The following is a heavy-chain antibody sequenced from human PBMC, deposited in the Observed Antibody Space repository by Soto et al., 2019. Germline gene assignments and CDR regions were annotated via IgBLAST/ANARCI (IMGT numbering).Heavy chain of an antibody. D-gene: IGHD2-21*01. CDR2: IIPMFGKP. J-gene: IGHJ6*02. CDR3: ARSMEHNSFYGIHV. V-gene: IGHV1-69*01. Sequence: QVQLVQSGAEVREPGSSVKVSCEASGGTFRSYAINWVRQAPGQGLEWMGGIIPMFGKPNYAEKFLGTVNISADAATRTATLEVTSLKSEETAMYYSARSMEHNSFYGIHVWGLGTTVTVSS. CDR1: GGTFRSYA.